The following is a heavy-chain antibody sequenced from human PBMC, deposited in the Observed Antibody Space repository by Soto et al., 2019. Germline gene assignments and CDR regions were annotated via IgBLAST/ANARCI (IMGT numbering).Heavy chain of an antibody. CDR1: GGTFSSYA. Sequence: QVQLVQSGAEVKKPGSSVKVSCKASGGTFSSYAISWVRQAPGQGLEWMGGIIPIVGTANYAQKFQGRVTITADKSTSTAYMELSSLRSEDTAVYYCANTYYYGSGSYLADYYYGVDVWGQGTTVTVSS. CDR3: ANTYYYGSGSYLADYYYGVDV. D-gene: IGHD3-10*01. J-gene: IGHJ6*02. V-gene: IGHV1-69*06. CDR2: IIPIVGTA.